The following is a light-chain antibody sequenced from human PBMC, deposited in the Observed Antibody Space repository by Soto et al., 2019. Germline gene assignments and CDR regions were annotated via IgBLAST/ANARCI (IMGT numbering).Light chain of an antibody. CDR3: CSYTTSNTRQIV. CDR2: DVS. J-gene: IGLJ1*01. Sequence: QSVLTQPASVSGAPGQAVTISFPGTSSEDFGYNYVSWYQQHPGKAPKFMIYDVSNRPSGVSNRFSGSKSGNTASLTISGLQAEDEADYYCCSYTTSNTRQIVFGTGTKVTVL. V-gene: IGLV2-14*01. CDR1: SSEDFGYNY.